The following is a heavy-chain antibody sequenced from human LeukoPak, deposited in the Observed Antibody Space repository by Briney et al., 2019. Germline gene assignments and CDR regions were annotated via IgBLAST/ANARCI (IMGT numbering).Heavy chain of an antibody. CDR3: AREGFDSYGTTKDAFDV. J-gene: IGHJ3*01. D-gene: IGHD5-18*01. Sequence: GGSLRLSCAASGFSFSSYWMSWVRQAPGKGLEWVADMNQDGSDKCDLDSVKGRFTISRDIAKNSLYLQKNSLRAKDRAVYYCAREGFDSYGTTKDAFDVWGQGTMVTVSS. CDR1: GFSFSSYW. V-gene: IGHV3-7*05. CDR2: MNQDGSDK.